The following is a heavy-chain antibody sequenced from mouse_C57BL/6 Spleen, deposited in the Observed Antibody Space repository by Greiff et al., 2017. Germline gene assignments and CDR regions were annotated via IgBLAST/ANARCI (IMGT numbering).Heavy chain of an antibody. J-gene: IGHJ2*01. D-gene: IGHD1-1*01. V-gene: IGHV1-55*01. CDR2: IYPGSGST. CDR3: ARGDGSSYKGYFDY. CDR1: GYTFTSYW. Sequence: QVQLQQPGAELVKPGASVKMSCKASGYTFTSYWITWVKQRPGQGLEWIGDIYPGSGSTNYNEKFKSKATLTVDTSSSTAYMQLSSLTSEDSAVSYSARGDGSSYKGYFDYWRPGTTLTVSS.